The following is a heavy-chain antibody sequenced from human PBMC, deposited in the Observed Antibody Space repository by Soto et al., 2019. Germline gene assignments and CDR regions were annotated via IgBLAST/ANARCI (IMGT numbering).Heavy chain of an antibody. D-gene: IGHD3-22*01. J-gene: IGHJ4*02. Sequence: QPGGSLRLSCAASGFTFSSYAMSWVRQAPGKXLEWVSAISGSGGSTYYADSVKGRFTISRDNSKNTLYLQMNSLRAEDTAVYYCAQDGNYYDSSGYYYVAPYFDYWGQGTLVTVSS. CDR1: GFTFSSYA. CDR2: ISGSGGST. CDR3: AQDGNYYDSSGYYYVAPYFDY. V-gene: IGHV3-23*01.